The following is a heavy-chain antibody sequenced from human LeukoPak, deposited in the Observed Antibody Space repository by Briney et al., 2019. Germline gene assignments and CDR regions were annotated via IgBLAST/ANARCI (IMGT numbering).Heavy chain of an antibody. CDR1: GGTFSSYA. CDR3: ASTYYYDSSSYYH. J-gene: IGHJ5*02. V-gene: IGHV1-69*05. D-gene: IGHD3-22*01. CDR2: IIPIFGTA. Sequence: SVKVSCKASGGTFSSYAISWVRQAPGQGLEWMGGIIPIFGTANYAQKFQGRVTITTDESTSTAYMELSSLRSEDTAVYYCASTYYYDSSSYYHWGQGTLVTVSS.